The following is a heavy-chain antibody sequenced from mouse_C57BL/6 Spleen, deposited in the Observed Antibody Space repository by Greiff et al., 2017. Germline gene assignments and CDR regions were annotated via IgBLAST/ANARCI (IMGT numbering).Heavy chain of an antibody. CDR1: GYSITGGYY. J-gene: IGHJ2*01. D-gene: IGHD2-4*01. V-gene: IGHV3-6*01. Sequence: DVKLVESGPGLVKPSQSLSLTCSVTGYSITGGYYWNWIRQFPGNKLEWMGYISYDGSNTSNPSLQNRSSITRDTSKNQFFLKLNSVTTEDTATYYCARVIYYDYGDFDDWGQGTTLTVSS. CDR3: ARVIYYDYGDFDD. CDR2: ISYDGSN.